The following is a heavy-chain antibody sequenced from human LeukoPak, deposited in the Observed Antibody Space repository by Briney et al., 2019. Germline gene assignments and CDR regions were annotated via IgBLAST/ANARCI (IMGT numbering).Heavy chain of an antibody. J-gene: IGHJ4*02. CDR1: GYTFTDYY. D-gene: IGHD7-27*01. Sequence: ASVKVSCKASGYTFTDYYMHWVRQAPGQGLEWMGWINPNSGGTNYTQSFRGRVTMTRDTSISAAYMELSRLRSDDTAVYYCARGGHKNLDQLGRRGDYWGQGTLVTVSS. CDR3: ARGGHKNLDQLGRRGDY. CDR2: INPNSGGT. V-gene: IGHV1-2*02.